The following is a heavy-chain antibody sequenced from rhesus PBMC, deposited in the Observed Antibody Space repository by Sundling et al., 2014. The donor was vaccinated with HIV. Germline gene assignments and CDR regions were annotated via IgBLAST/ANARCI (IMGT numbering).Heavy chain of an antibody. CDR2: IWYDGSKK. V-gene: IGHV3-54*02. CDR3: ARDNTPGRSGWYRYYGLDS. J-gene: IGHJ6*01. CDR1: GFTFSSYG. Sequence: EVQLVESGGGLVQPGGSLRLSCAASGFTFSSYGMHWVRQAPGKGLEWVAVIWYDGSKKYYVDSVKDRFTISRDNSKNMVYVEMNNLKLEDTAVYYCARDNTPGRSGWYRYYGLDSWGQGVVVTVSS. D-gene: IGHD6-31*01.